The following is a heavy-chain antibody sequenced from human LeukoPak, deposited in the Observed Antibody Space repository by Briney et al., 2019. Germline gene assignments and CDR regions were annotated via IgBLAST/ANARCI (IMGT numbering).Heavy chain of an antibody. CDR2: IDSKNGDT. V-gene: IGHV1-2*02. CDR1: GYTFTAYY. J-gene: IGHJ4*02. D-gene: IGHD2-15*01. Sequence: ASVKVSCKASGYTFTAYYMHWVRQAPGQGLEWMGWIDSKNGDTKYAQKFQSRLTITRDTSIGIAYIELRSLISDDTAIYYRASEAYCSGGHCSVQRVASWGQGTPVTVSS. CDR3: ASEAYCSGGHCSVQRVAS.